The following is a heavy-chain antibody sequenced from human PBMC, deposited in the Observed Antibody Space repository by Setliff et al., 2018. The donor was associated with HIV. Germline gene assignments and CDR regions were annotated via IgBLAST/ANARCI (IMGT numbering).Heavy chain of an antibody. V-gene: IGHV4-4*07. J-gene: IGHJ6*03. D-gene: IGHD5-12*01. CDR2: FFPGGST. CDR3: ARGVRGTQVLATIGGEDYFYYYMDS. CDR1: GGSISSYY. Sequence: PSETLSLTCTVSGGSISSYYWNWLRQPAGKGLECIGRFFPGGSTNYNPSLNSRVSMSVDTSNNQFSLKLTSMTAADTAVYYCARGVRGTQVLATIGGEDYFYYYMDSWGKGTTVT.